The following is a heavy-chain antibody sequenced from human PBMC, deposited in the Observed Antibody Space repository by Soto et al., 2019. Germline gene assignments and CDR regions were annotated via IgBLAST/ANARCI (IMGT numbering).Heavy chain of an antibody. CDR2: ISSSSSYI. Sequence: EVQLVESGGGLVKPGGSLRLSCAASGFTFSSYSMNWVRQAPGKGLEWVSSISSSSSYIYYADSVKGRFTISRDNAKKSLYLKINSLRAEDTDVYYCVRAWEWSFDYWGEGTLVTVSS. J-gene: IGHJ4*02. V-gene: IGHV3-21*01. D-gene: IGHD3-3*01. CDR1: GFTFSSYS. CDR3: VRAWEWSFDY.